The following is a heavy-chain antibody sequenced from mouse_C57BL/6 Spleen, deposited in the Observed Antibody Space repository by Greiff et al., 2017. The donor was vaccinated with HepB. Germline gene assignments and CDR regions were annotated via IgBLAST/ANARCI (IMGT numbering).Heavy chain of an antibody. J-gene: IGHJ2*01. CDR1: GYTFTDYE. Sequence: VQRVESGAELVRPGASVTLSCKASGYTFTDYEMHWVKQTPVHGLEWIGAIDPETGGTAYNQKFKGKAILTADKSSSTAYMELRSLTSEDSAVYYCTRNYGSSYGFDYWGQGTTLTVSS. D-gene: IGHD1-1*01. CDR2: IDPETGGT. CDR3: TRNYGSSYGFDY. V-gene: IGHV1-15*01.